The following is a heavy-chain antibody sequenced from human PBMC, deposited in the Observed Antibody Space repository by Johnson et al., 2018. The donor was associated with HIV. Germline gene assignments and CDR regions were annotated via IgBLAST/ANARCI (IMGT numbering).Heavy chain of an antibody. D-gene: IGHD5-18*01. CDR1: GFTVNDNY. J-gene: IGHJ3*02. CDR3: ARWVDTTFDI. CDR2: IYSGGST. Sequence: VQLVESGGGLLQPGGSLRVSCAASGFTVNDNYMSWVHHAPGKGLEWVSVIYSGGSTYYADSVKGRFTISRDNSKNTLYLQMNSLRAEDTAVYYCARWVDTTFDIWGQGTMVTVSS. V-gene: IGHV3-66*01.